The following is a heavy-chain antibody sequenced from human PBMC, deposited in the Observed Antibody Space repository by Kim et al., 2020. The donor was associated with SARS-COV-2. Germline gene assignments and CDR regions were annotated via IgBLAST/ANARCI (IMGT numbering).Heavy chain of an antibody. Sequence: GGSLRLSCAASGFTFSSYGMHWVRQAPGKGLEWVAVISYDGSNKYYADSVKGRFTISRDNSKNTLYLQMNSLRAEDTAVYYCAKDPLPAQYGSGSYFTYYNGMDVWGQGTTVTVSS. J-gene: IGHJ6*02. CDR3: AKDPLPAQYGSGSYFTYYNGMDV. V-gene: IGHV3-30*18. D-gene: IGHD3-10*01. CDR2: ISYDGSNK. CDR1: GFTFSSYG.